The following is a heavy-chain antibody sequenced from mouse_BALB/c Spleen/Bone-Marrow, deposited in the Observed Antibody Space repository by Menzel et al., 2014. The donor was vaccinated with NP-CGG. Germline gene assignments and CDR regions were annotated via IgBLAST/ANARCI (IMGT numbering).Heavy chain of an antibody. D-gene: IGHD1-1*01. J-gene: IGHJ2*01. V-gene: IGHV4-1*02. CDR1: GFDFSRYW. CDR3: ARPDYYGYLNY. CDR2: INPDSRTI. Sequence: EVQLQESGGGLVQPGGPLKLSCAASGFDFSRYWMSWVRQAPGKGLEWIGEINPDSRTINYSPSLKDKFIISRDNAKNTLYLRLNKVRSEDTALYYCARPDYYGYLNYWGQGTTLTVSS.